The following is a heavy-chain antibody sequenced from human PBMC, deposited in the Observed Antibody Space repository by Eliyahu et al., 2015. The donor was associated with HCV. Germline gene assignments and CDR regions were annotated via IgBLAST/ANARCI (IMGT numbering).Heavy chain of an antibody. CDR1: GYDFXAXA. J-gene: IGHJ5*02. D-gene: IGHD2-15*01. Sequence: QVQLEQSGAEVKEPGASXKVSCKAXGYDFXAXALXWVRQAPGQRPEWMGWITPGTGDRRYSQSLQGRVTITRDTSASTAYMELRNLRSEDTAIYYCARERQYCSGIFCYGFDPWGQGTLVTVAS. CDR2: ITPGTGDR. CDR3: ARERQYCSGIFCYGFDP. V-gene: IGHV1-3*01.